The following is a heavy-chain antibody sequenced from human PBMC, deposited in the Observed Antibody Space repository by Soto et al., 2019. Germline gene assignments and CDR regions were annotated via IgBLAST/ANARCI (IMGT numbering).Heavy chain of an antibody. Sequence: PGGSLRLSCAASGFTFSSYAMNWVRQAPGKGLEWVSVISGSDSSTYYADSVKGRFTISRDDSKNTLYLQMNSLKTEDTAVYYCTTDPDYDSDRFGYYFDYWGQGTLVTVSS. CDR1: GFTFSSYA. CDR2: ISGSDSST. V-gene: IGHV3-23*01. D-gene: IGHD3-22*01. J-gene: IGHJ4*02. CDR3: TTDPDYDSDRFGYYFDY.